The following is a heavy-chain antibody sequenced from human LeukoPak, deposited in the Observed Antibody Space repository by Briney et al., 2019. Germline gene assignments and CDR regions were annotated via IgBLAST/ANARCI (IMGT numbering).Heavy chain of an antibody. D-gene: IGHD3-22*01. CDR1: GGTFSSYA. Sequence: GDSVKVSCKASGGTFSSYALSWVRQAPGQGLEWIGGITPILGIANYAQDLQGRVTITADKSTNTAYMELSSLRSEDTAVYYCASQDSSGYYLIDYWGQGTLVTVSS. CDR2: ITPILGIA. J-gene: IGHJ4*02. V-gene: IGHV1-69*10. CDR3: ASQDSSGYYLIDY.